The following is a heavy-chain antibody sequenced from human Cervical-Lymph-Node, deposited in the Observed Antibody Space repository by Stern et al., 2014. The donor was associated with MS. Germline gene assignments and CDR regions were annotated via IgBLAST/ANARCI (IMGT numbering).Heavy chain of an antibody. D-gene: IGHD5-18*01. V-gene: IGHV4-39*01. CDR1: GGSISSSSYY. Sequence: QVQLQESGPGLVKPSETLSLTCTVSGGSISSSSYYWGWIRQPPGKGLEWIGSIYYSGNTYYNPSLKSRVTISVDTPKNQFSLKLGFGTAADAAVYSCARLPTAMVAFDYWGQGTLVTVSS. CDR3: ARLPTAMVAFDY. J-gene: IGHJ4*02. CDR2: IYYSGNT.